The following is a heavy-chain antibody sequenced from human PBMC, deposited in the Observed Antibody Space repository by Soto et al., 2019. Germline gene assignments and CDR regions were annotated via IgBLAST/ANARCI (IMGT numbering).Heavy chain of an antibody. CDR2: ISSSSSYI. J-gene: IGHJ3*02. CDR1: GFTFSSYS. CDR3: ASPGMAVHDAFDI. V-gene: IGHV3-21*01. Sequence: EVQLVESGGGLVKPGGSLRLSCAASGFTFSSYSMNWVRQAPGKGLEWVSSISSSSSYIYYADSVKGRFTISRDNAKNSLYLQMNSLRAEDTAVYYCASPGMAVHDAFDIWGQGTMVTVSS. D-gene: IGHD6-19*01.